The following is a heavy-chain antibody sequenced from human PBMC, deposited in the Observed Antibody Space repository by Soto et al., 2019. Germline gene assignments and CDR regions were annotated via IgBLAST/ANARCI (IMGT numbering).Heavy chain of an antibody. V-gene: IGHV3-7*01. J-gene: IGHJ4*02. D-gene: IGHD6-13*01. CDR1: GFTFSSYW. CDR3: ATAAAAPGNY. Sequence: EVHLVESGGGLVQPGGSLRLSCAASGFTFSSYWMSWVRQAPGKGLEWVANIKQDGSDKYYVDSVKGRFTISRDNAKNALYLQMNSLRAEDTAVYYWATAAAAPGNYWGQGTLVTVAS. CDR2: IKQDGSDK.